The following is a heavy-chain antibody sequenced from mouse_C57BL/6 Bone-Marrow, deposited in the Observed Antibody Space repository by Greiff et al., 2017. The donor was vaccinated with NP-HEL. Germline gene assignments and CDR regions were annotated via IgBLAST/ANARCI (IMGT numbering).Heavy chain of an antibody. V-gene: IGHV1-19*01. J-gene: IGHJ1*03. CDR1: GYTFTDYY. CDR2: INPYNGGT. Sequence: VQLQQSGPVLVKPGASVKMSCKASGYTFTDYYMNWVKQSHGKSLEWIGVINPYNGGTSYNQKFKGKATLTVDKSSSTAYMELNSLTSEDSAVYYCARYYYGSRWYFDVWGTGTTVTVSS. D-gene: IGHD1-1*01. CDR3: ARYYYGSRWYFDV.